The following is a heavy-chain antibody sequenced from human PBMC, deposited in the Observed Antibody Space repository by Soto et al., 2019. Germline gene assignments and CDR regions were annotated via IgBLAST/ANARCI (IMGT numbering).Heavy chain of an antibody. CDR3: ARGLIRIRLLHEAFDI. CDR1: AGSISRGGYY. D-gene: IGHD2-15*01. Sequence: SETLCVTCTVSAGSISRGGYYWSRLRQHPGKGLEWIGYIYYSGSTYYNPSLKSRVTISVDTSKNQFSLKLSSVTAADTAVYYCARGLIRIRLLHEAFDIWGQATMVTVS. V-gene: IGHV4-31*03. J-gene: IGHJ3*02. CDR2: IYYSGST.